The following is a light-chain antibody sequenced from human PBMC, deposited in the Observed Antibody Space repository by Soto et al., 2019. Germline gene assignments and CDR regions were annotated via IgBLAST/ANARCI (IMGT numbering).Light chain of an antibody. J-gene: IGLJ3*02. CDR1: SSNIGAGYD. CDR3: QSYDTSLNVWV. Sequence: AVVTQPPSVSGAPGQRVTISCTGSSSNIGAGYDVHWYQHLPETAPKLLIYGDTNRPSGVPDRISGSKSGTSASLAITGLRAEDEADYYCQSYDTSLNVWVFGGGTKLTVL. CDR2: GDT. V-gene: IGLV1-40*01.